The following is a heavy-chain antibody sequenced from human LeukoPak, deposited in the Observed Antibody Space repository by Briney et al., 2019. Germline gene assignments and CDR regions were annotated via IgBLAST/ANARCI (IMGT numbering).Heavy chain of an antibody. CDR2: INHSGST. J-gene: IGHJ5*02. CDR3: ARGVIDILTGYYRSIEAISWFDP. D-gene: IGHD3-9*01. CDR1: GGSFSGYY. Sequence: SETLSLTCAVYGGSFSGYYWSWIRQPPGKGLEWIGEINHSGSTNYNPSLKSRVTISVDTSKNQFSLKLSSVTAADTAVYYCARGVIDILTGYYRSIEAISWFDPWGQGTLVTVSS. V-gene: IGHV4-34*01.